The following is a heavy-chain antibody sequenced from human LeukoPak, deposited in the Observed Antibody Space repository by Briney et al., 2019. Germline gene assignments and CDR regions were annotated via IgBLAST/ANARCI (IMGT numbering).Heavy chain of an antibody. J-gene: IGHJ4*02. CDR1: GFTFSGYA. CDR2: ISYDGSDE. Sequence: GGSLRLSCAASGFTFSGYAMHWVRQAPGKGLEWVAVISYDGSDEYYADSVKGRFTISRDNSKNTLYLQMNSLSVEDTAVYYCARVGYYASGPFSYFDYWGQGTLVTVSS. D-gene: IGHD3-10*01. V-gene: IGHV3-30-3*01. CDR3: ARVGYYASGPFSYFDY.